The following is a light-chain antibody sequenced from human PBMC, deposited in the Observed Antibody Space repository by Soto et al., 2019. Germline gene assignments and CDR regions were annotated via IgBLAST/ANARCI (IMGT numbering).Light chain of an antibody. CDR1: QSVRTY. Sequence: EIVLTQSPVTLSLSPGERATLSCRASQSVRTYLAWYQVKPGQAPRLLIYDASRRASGVPARFSGSGSGTDFTLTISSLEPEDFATYYCQQYNSYTTFGQGTKLEIK. J-gene: IGKJ2*01. CDR2: DAS. V-gene: IGKV3-11*01. CDR3: QQYNSYTT.